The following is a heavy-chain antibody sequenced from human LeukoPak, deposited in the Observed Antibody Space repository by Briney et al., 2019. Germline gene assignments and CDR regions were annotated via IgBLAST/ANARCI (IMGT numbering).Heavy chain of an antibody. CDR1: GGSFSGYY. CDR2: IYYSGST. CDR3: ARRCSGDDCYSE. V-gene: IGHV4-59*08. Sequence: PSETLSLTCAVYGGSFSGYYWSWIRQPPGKGLEWIGYIYYSGSTNYNPSLKSRVTISVDTSKNQFSLKLSPVTAADTAVYYCARRCSGDDCYSEWGQGTLVTVSS. J-gene: IGHJ4*02. D-gene: IGHD2-21*02.